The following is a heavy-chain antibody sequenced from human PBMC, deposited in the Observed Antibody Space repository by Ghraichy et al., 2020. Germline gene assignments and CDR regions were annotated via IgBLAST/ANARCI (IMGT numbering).Heavy chain of an antibody. J-gene: IGHJ4*02. V-gene: IGHV3-48*03. Sequence: GESLNISCEASGFTFSSYEMNWVRQAPGKGLEWISYILGSDSIYYGDSVKGRFTISRDNAKNSVYLQMNSLRDEDTGVYFCARKMFGTTYFDYWGQGALVTVSS. CDR1: GFTFSSYE. CDR2: ILGSDSI. CDR3: ARKMFGTTYFDY. D-gene: IGHD1-14*01.